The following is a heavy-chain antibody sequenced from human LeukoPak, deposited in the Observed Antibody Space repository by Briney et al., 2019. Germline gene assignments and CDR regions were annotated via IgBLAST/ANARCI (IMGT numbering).Heavy chain of an antibody. J-gene: IGHJ4*02. Sequence: PGGSLRLSCAASGSTFSSYSMNWVRQAPGKGLEWVSSISSSSSYIYYADSVKGRFTISRDNAKNSLYLQMNSLRAEDTAVYYCARGASYDFWSGSPYFDYWGQGTLVTVSS. CDR2: ISSSSSYI. CDR1: GSTFSSYS. CDR3: ARGASYDFWSGSPYFDY. D-gene: IGHD3-3*01. V-gene: IGHV3-21*01.